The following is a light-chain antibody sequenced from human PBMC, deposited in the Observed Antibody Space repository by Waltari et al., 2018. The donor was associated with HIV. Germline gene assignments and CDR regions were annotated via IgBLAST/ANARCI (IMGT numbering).Light chain of an antibody. J-gene: IGLJ2*01. CDR2: LSTNGGH. Sequence: QVVLTQSPSASASLGASVKLTCTLSSGHTNYAIAWHQQQPQKGPRYLMRLSTNGGHPKGDGCPERFSGSCSGADRDLTFSSLQCEDEADYYCQAWGTGIVVFGGGTKLTVL. CDR1: SGHTNYA. V-gene: IGLV4-69*01. CDR3: QAWGTGIVV.